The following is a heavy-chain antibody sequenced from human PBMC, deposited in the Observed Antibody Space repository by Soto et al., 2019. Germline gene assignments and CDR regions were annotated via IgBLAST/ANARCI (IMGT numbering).Heavy chain of an antibody. Sequence: ASVKVSCKDSGYTFTGYAMHWVRQAPGQRLEWMGWINAGNDNTKYSQKFQGRVTITRDTSASAAYMELSSLSSEDTAVYYCAKGFYYDSSGLFDYWGQGTLVTVSS. CDR3: AKGFYYDSSGLFDY. J-gene: IGHJ4*02. V-gene: IGHV1-3*01. CDR2: INAGNDNT. CDR1: GYTFTGYA. D-gene: IGHD3-22*01.